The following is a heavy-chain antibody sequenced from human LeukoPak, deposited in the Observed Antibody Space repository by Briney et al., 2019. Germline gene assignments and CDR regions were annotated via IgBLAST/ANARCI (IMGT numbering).Heavy chain of an antibody. CDR2: IYYSGST. J-gene: IGHJ4*02. D-gene: IGHD4-17*01. CDR3: ARGPTVIHYGRKFDY. CDR1: GGSISSSSYY. Sequence: PSETLSLTCTVSGGSISSSSYYWGWIRQPPGKGLEWIGSIYYSGSTYYNPSLKSRVTISVDTSKNQFSLKLSSVTAADTAVYYCARGPTVIHYGRKFDYWGQGTLVTVSS. V-gene: IGHV4-39*07.